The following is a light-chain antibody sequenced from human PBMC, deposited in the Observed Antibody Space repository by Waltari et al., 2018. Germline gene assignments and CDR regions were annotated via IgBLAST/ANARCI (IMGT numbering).Light chain of an antibody. J-gene: IGKJ5*01. CDR1: QSVSSSY. V-gene: IGKV3-20*01. CDR3: QQYDSSSIT. Sequence: LVLTQSPGTLSLSPWERATLSCRASQSVSSSYLAWYQQKPGQAPSPLTYAASSRATGIPARVSGSGSGTDFTLTISRLEPEDFAVYYCQQYDSSSITFGQGTRLEIK. CDR2: AAS.